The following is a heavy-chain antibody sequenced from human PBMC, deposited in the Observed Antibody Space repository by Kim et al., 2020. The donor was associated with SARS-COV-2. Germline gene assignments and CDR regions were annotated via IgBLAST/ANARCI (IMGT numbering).Heavy chain of an antibody. CDR2: INPSGGST. CDR3: ATGDQGQGTRYYYGSGSYFSPYGMDV. Sequence: ASVKVSCKASGYTFTSYYMHWVRQAPGQGLEWMGIINPSGGSTSYAQKFQGRVTMTRDTSTSTVYMELSSLRSEDTAVYYCATGDQGQGTRYYYGSGSYFSPYGMDVWGQGTTVTVSS. V-gene: IGHV1-46*01. CDR1: GYTFTSYY. J-gene: IGHJ6*02. D-gene: IGHD3-10*01.